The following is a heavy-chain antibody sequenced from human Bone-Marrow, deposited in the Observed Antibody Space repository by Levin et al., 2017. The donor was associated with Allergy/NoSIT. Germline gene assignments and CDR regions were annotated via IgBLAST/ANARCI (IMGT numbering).Heavy chain of an antibody. CDR1: GLSFSSHW. J-gene: IGHJ4*02. V-gene: IGHV3-74*01. CDR2: IYNDGSST. D-gene: IGHD4-23*01. CDR3: ARENGNSRYFDF. Sequence: GGSLRLSCAASGLSFSSHWMHWVRQAPGKGLVWVSRIYNDGSSTTYADSVKGRFAISRDNAKNTLYLQMNNLRAEDTAVYFCARENGNSRYFDFWGQGTLVTVSS.